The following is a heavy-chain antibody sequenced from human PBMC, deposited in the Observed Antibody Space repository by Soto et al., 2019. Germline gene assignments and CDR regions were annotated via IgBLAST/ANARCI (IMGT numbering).Heavy chain of an antibody. D-gene: IGHD3-3*01. Sequence: GGSLRLSCAASGFTFSSYSMNWVRQAPGKGLEWVSYISSSSSTIYYADSVKGRFTISRDNAKNSLYLQMNSLRDEDTAVYYCARAWGLRFLEWPLHYGMDVWGRGTTVTVAS. CDR2: ISSSSSTI. J-gene: IGHJ6*02. CDR3: ARAWGLRFLEWPLHYGMDV. V-gene: IGHV3-48*02. CDR1: GFTFSSYS.